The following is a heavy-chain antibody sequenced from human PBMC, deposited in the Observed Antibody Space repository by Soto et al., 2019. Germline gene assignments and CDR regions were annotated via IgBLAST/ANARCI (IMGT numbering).Heavy chain of an antibody. CDR3: ARGRYCLTGRCFPNWFDS. J-gene: IGHJ5*01. CDR2: IYKSATT. Sequence: SETLSLTCSVSGDSISTVDYFWAWIRQPPGQALEYIGYIYKSATTYYNPSFESRVAISLDTSKSQFSLNVTSVTAADTAVYVCARGRYCLTGRCFPNWFDSWGQGTLVTVS. V-gene: IGHV4-30-4*01. D-gene: IGHD2-15*01. CDR1: GDSISTVDYF.